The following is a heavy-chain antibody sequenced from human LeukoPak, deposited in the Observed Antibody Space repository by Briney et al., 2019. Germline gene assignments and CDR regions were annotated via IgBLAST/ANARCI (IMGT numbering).Heavy chain of an antibody. CDR2: IIPILGIA. Sequence: GASVKVSCKASAGTFSSYAISWVRQAPGQGLEWMGRIIPILGIANYAKKFQGRVTITADKSTSTAYMELSSLRSEDTAVYYCARDPSHWSALAGTTWGQGTLVTVSS. J-gene: IGHJ4*02. V-gene: IGHV1-69*04. CDR1: AGTFSSYA. D-gene: IGHD6-19*01. CDR3: ARDPSHWSALAGTT.